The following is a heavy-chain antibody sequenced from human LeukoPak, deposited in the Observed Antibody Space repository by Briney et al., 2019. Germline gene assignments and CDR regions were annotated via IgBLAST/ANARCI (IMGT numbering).Heavy chain of an antibody. J-gene: IGHJ4*02. CDR2: ISGYDSST. Sequence: GGSLRLSCAASGFTFSSYDMSWVRQAPGKGLEWVSAISGYDSSTNYADSVKGRFTISRDNSKNTLYLQMNSLRAEDTAIYYCATYRQVLLPFESWGQGTLVTVSS. D-gene: IGHD2-8*02. CDR3: ATYRQVLLPFES. CDR1: GFTFSSYD. V-gene: IGHV3-23*01.